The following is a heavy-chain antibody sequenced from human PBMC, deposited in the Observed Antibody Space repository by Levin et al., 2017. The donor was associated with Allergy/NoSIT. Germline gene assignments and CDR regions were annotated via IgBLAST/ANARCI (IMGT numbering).Heavy chain of an antibody. Sequence: SETLSLTCTVSGGSVSSGSYYWSWIRQPPGKGLEWIGYIYYSGSTNYNPSLKSRVTISVDTSKNQFSLKLSSVTAADTAVYYCARDSGVRYYGSGSYSFFDYWGQGTLVTVSS. CDR2: IYYSGST. V-gene: IGHV4-61*01. D-gene: IGHD3-10*01. J-gene: IGHJ4*02. CDR1: GGSVSSGSYY. CDR3: ARDSGVRYYGSGSYSFFDY.